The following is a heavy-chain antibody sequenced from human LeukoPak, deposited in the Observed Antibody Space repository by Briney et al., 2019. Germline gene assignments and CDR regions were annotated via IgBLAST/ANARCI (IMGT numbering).Heavy chain of an antibody. CDR1: GFTFSSFS. CDR2: ISRSSSYI. V-gene: IGHV3-21*06. CDR3: ARGSAYEYSTSWFDY. D-gene: IGHD6-13*01. Sequence: GGSLRLSCAASGFTFSSFSMNWVRQAPGKGLEWVSSISRSSSYIYYADSVKGRFTISRDNSKNSLYLQMNSLRAEDAAVYYCARGSAYEYSTSWFDYWGQGTLVTVSS. J-gene: IGHJ4*02.